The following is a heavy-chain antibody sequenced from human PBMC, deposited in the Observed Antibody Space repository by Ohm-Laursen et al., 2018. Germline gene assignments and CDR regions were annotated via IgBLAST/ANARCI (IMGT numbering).Heavy chain of an antibody. D-gene: IGHD3-10*01. J-gene: IGHJ4*02. CDR3: VKGHGSGSFSDFDY. CDR2: IDNDGTNT. CDR1: GFTFSNYA. Sequence: SLRLSCAASGFTFSNYAMNWVRQAPGKGLMWASRIDNDGTNTKYADSVEGRFTVSRDNARNTVFLQMNSLRVEDAALYYCVKGHGSGSFSDFDYWGQGTLVTVSS. V-gene: IGHV3-74*03.